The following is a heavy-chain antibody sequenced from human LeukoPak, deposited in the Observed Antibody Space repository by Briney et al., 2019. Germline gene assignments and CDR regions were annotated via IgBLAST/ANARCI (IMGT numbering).Heavy chain of an antibody. D-gene: IGHD3-3*01. CDR2: IKQDGSEK. CDR3: VKPITISGATDAFDI. CDR1: RFTFSSYW. V-gene: IGHV3-7*01. J-gene: IGHJ3*02. Sequence: GGSLRLSCTASRFTFSSYWMSWVRQAPGKGLEWVANIKQDGSEKYYVDSVKGRFTISRDNAKNSLYLQMNSLRAEDTAMYYCVKPITISGATDAFDIWGQGTMVTVSS.